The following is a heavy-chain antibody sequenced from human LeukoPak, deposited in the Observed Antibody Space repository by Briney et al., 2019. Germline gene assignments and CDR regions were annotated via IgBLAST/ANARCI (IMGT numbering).Heavy chain of an antibody. J-gene: IGHJ3*02. CDR2: INHSGST. Sequence: SETLSLTCTVSGGSISSYYWSWIRQPPGKGLEWIGEINHSGSTNYNPSLKSRVTISVDTSKNQFSLKLSSVTAADTAVYYCARAGYCSSTSCYHDAFDIWGQGTMVTVSS. D-gene: IGHD2-2*01. CDR1: GGSISSYY. CDR3: ARAGYCSSTSCYHDAFDI. V-gene: IGHV4-59*12.